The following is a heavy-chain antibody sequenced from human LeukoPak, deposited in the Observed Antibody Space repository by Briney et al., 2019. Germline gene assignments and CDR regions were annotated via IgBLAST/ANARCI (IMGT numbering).Heavy chain of an antibody. CDR3: ARVVFSYGYYYYMDV. CDR1: GGTFSSYA. Sequence: SVKVSCKASGGTFSSYAISWVRQAPGQGLEWMGGIIPIFGTANYAQKFQGRVTITADESASTAYMELSGLTSEDTAVYYCARVVFSYGYYYYMDVWGKGTTVTVSS. D-gene: IGHD5-18*01. J-gene: IGHJ6*03. V-gene: IGHV1-69*13. CDR2: IIPIFGTA.